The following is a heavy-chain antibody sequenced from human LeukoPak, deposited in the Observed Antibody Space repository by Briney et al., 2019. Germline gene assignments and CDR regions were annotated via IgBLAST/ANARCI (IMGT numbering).Heavy chain of an antibody. V-gene: IGHV7-4-1*02. D-gene: IGHD3-10*01. CDR3: ARGPLLWFGELRGDY. CDR2: INTNTGNP. CDR1: GYTFTSYA. J-gene: IGHJ4*02. Sequence: RASVKVSCKASGYTFTSYAMTWVRQAPGQGLEWMGWINTNTGNPTYAQAFTGRFVFSLDTSVSTAYLQISSLKAEDTAVYYCARGPLLWFGELRGDYWGQGTLVTVSS.